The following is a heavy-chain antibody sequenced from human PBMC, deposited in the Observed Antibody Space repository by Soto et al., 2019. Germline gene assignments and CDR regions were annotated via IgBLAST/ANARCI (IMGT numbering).Heavy chain of an antibody. V-gene: IGHV4-31*03. J-gene: IGHJ5*02. Sequence: SETLSLTCTVSGGSISSGGYYWSWIRQHPGKGLEWIGYIYYSGSTYYNPSLKSRVTISVDTSKNQFSLKLSSVTAADTAVYYCAREEPREFGVVIAWGQGTLVTVSS. CDR3: AREEPREFGVVIA. CDR2: IYYSGST. CDR1: GGSISSGGYY. D-gene: IGHD3-16*02.